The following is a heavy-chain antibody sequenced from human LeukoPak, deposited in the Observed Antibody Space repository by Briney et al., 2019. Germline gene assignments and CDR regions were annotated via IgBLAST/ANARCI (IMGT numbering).Heavy chain of an antibody. J-gene: IGHJ4*02. CDR1: GFTFSSYG. D-gene: IGHD3-9*01. V-gene: IGHV3-30*18. CDR2: ISYDGSNK. Sequence: GGSLRLSCAASGFTFSSYGMHWGRQAPGKGLEWVAVISYDGSNKYYADSVKGRFTISRDNSKNTLYLQMNSLRAEDTAVYYCAKASLRYFDWFCDYWGQGTLVTVSS. CDR3: AKASLRYFDWFCDY.